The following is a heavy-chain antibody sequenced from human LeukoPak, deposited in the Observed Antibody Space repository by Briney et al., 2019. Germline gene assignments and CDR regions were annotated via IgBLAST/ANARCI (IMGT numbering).Heavy chain of an antibody. CDR2: INHSGST. CDR3: ARQGATVTYAFDI. D-gene: IGHD4-17*01. Sequence: PSETLSLTCAVYGGSFSGYYWSWIRQPPGKGLEWIGEINHSGSTNYNPSLKSRVTISVDTSKNQFSLKLSSVTAADTAVYYCARQGATVTYAFDIWGQGTMVTVSS. V-gene: IGHV4-34*01. J-gene: IGHJ3*02. CDR1: GGSFSGYY.